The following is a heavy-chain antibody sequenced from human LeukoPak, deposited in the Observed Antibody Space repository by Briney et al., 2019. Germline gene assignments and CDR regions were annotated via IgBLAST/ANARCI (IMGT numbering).Heavy chain of an antibody. Sequence: SQTLSLTCATSGDSVSSNSAAWNWIRQSPSRGLEWLGRTYYRSKWYNDYAVSVKSRITINPDTSKNQFSLQLNSVTPEDTAVYYCARGLRITGTLDRYYYYMDVWGKGTTVTVSS. CDR2: TYYRSKWYN. D-gene: IGHD1-20*01. CDR3: ARGLRITGTLDRYYYYMDV. J-gene: IGHJ6*03. V-gene: IGHV6-1*01. CDR1: GDSVSSNSAA.